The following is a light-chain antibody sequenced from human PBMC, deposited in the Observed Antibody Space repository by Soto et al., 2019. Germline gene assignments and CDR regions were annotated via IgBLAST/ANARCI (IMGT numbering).Light chain of an antibody. V-gene: IGKV3-11*01. CDR1: QSVSIF. J-gene: IGKJ5*01. CDR2: DAS. Sequence: ELVLTQSSATLSLSPGERATLSCRASQSVSIFLAWYQQQPGQAPRLLIHDASKRATGIPARFSGSGSGTDCTLTIGSLEPEDFAVYYCQQRSDWSSITVGQGTRLEIK. CDR3: QQRSDWSSIT.